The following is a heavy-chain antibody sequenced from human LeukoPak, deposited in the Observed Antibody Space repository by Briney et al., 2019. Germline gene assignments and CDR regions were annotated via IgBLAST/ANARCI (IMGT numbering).Heavy chain of an antibody. CDR3: ARTEMATITKFDY. Sequence: ASVKVSCKASGGTFSSYAISWVRQAPGQGLEWMGGIIPIFGTANYAQKFQGRVTITADESTSTAYMELSSLRSEDTAVYYCARTEMATITKFDYWGQGTLVTVSP. CDR1: GGTFSSYA. V-gene: IGHV1-69*13. CDR2: IIPIFGTA. J-gene: IGHJ4*02. D-gene: IGHD5-24*01.